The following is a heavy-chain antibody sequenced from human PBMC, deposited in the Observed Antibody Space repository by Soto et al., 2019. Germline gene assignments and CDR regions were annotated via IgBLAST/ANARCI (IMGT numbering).Heavy chain of an antibody. J-gene: IGHJ6*02. CDR1: GFTFSSYA. CDR3: ARDLLYYDILTGFGGMDV. D-gene: IGHD3-9*01. Sequence: QVQLVESGGGVVQPGRSLRLSCAASGFTFSSYAMHWVRQAPGKGLEWVAVISYDGSNKYYADSVKGRFTISRDNSKNELYLHMNSLRAEDTAVYYCARDLLYYDILTGFGGMDVWGQGTTVTVSS. CDR2: ISYDGSNK. V-gene: IGHV3-30-3*01.